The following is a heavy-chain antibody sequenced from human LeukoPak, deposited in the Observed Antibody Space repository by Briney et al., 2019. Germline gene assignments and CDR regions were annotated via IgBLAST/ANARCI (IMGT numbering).Heavy chain of an antibody. CDR2: ISACNGNT. D-gene: IGHD3-10*01. J-gene: IGHJ4*02. Sequence: GASVKVSCKASGYTFTSYGISWVRQAPGQGLEWMGWISACNGNTNYAQKLQGRVTMTTDTSTSTAYMELRSLRSDDTAVYYCARNGRVRRVVKDLFEYWGQGTLVAVSS. CDR1: GYTFTSYG. V-gene: IGHV1-18*01. CDR3: ARNGRVRRVVKDLFEY.